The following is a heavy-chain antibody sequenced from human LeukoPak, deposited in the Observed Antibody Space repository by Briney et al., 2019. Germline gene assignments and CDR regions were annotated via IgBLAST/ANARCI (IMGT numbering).Heavy chain of an antibody. D-gene: IGHD3-10*01. CDR2: ISGNGGNT. V-gene: IGHV3-23*01. CDR3: ARRYGSETYYNPLFDY. Sequence: GGSLRLSCAASGFTFSDYAMSWVRQAPGKGLEWVSLISGNGGNTYYADSVKGRFTVPRDNSKNTLYLQMSSLRAEDTAVYYCARRYGSETYYNPLFDYWGQGTLVTVSS. J-gene: IGHJ4*02. CDR1: GFTFSDYA.